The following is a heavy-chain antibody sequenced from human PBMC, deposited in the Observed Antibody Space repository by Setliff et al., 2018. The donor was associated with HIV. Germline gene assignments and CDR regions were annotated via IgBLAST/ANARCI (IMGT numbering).Heavy chain of an antibody. CDR3: TRVVGGNLYPSAFDI. CDR2: ISEDGRGT. Sequence: GESLKISCAASGFTFSNHWMHWVRQSPGKGLVWVSRISEDGRGTNCADSVKGRFTISRDNAKNIVYLQMNSLRAEDTAVYYCTRVVGGNLYPSAFDIWAQGTMVTVSS. V-gene: IGHV3-74*01. J-gene: IGHJ3*02. CDR1: GFTFSNHW.